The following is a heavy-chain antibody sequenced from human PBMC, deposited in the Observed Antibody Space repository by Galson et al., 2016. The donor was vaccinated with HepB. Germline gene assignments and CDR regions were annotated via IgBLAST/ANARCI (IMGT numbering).Heavy chain of an antibody. CDR2: IIPMFHIT. CDR1: GDTFNNYA. Sequence: SVKVSCKASGDTFNNYAVNWVRQAPGHGPEWMGGIIPMFHITEYAQRLQGRLTITADESTSTAYMELSSLRPEDTAVYYCARALLNYYDFWSNYYAVYYPYAMDVWGQGTSVTVSS. J-gene: IGHJ6*02. CDR3: ARALLNYYDFWSNYYAVYYPYAMDV. D-gene: IGHD3-3*01. V-gene: IGHV1-69*13.